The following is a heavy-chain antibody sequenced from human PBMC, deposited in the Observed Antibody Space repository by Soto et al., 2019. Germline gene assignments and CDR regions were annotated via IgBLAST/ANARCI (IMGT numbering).Heavy chain of an antibody. CDR1: GFTVSSNY. CDR2: IYSGGST. CDR3: ASGLSVDYDYRRGYFPETDCVY. J-gene: IGHJ4*02. D-gene: IGHD3-3*01. V-gene: IGHV3-66*01. Sequence: EVQLVESGGGLVQPGGSLRLSCAASGFTVSSNYMSWVRQAPGKGLEWVSVIYSGGSTYYADSVKGSFTISRDNSKNTVYLQMNRLRAVDTAVEYCASGLSVDYDYRRGYFPETDCVYWGQGTLVTVSS.